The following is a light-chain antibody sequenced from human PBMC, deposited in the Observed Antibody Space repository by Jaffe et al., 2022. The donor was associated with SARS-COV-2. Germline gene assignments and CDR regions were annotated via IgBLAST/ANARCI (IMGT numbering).Light chain of an antibody. J-gene: IGKJ2*01. Sequence: DIQMTQSPSFLSASVGDRVTLSCRATQNIYNHLNWYQQKPGEAPKILIYAASRLQSGVPSRFSGSGSGSHFTLTITSLQPEDFATYYCQHTYSNPPYTFGQGTKLDIK. V-gene: IGKV1-39*01. CDR3: QHTYSNPPYT. CDR2: AAS. CDR1: QNIYNH.